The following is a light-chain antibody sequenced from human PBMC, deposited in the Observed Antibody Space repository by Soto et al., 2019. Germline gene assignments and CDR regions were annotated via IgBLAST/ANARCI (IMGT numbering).Light chain of an antibody. CDR3: QQYNNWPPKT. J-gene: IGKJ1*01. CDR2: GAS. CDR1: QSVSSN. V-gene: IGKV3-15*01. Sequence: EIVMTQSPATLSVSPGERATLSCRASQSVSSNLAWYQQKPGQAPRLLIYGASTRATGISARFSGSGSGTEFTLTISSLQSEDFAVYYCQQYNNWPPKTFGQGTKV.